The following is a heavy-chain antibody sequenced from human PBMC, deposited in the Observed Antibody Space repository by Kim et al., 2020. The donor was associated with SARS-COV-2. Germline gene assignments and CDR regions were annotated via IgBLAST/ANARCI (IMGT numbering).Heavy chain of an antibody. D-gene: IGHD2-21*02. CDR3: ARDLGGDSGTGAFDI. CDR2: ISYDGNTK. J-gene: IGHJ3*02. V-gene: IGHV3-30*04. CDR1: GFTFSTYA. Sequence: GGSLRLSCAASGFTFSTYALHWVRQAPGKGLEWVAVISYDGNTKYYADSVKGRFTISRDNSKSTLYPQMNSLRAEDTAVYYCARDLGGDSGTGAFDIWGQGTMVTVSS.